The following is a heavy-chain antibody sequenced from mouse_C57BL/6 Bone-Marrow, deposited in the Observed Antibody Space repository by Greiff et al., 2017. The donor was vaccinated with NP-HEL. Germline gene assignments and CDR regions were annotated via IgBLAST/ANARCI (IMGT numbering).Heavy chain of an antibody. CDR2: IDPEDGDT. D-gene: IGHD2-4*01. CDR3: TTEGDYDGNFDV. J-gene: IGHJ1*03. CDR1: GFNIKDYY. V-gene: IGHV14-1*01. Sequence: VQLKQSGAELVRPGASVKLSCTASGFNIKDYYMHWVKQRPEQGLEWIGRIDPEDGDTEYAPKFQGKATMTADTSSNPAYLRLSSLTSEDTAVYYFTTEGDYDGNFDVGGTGTPVTVSS.